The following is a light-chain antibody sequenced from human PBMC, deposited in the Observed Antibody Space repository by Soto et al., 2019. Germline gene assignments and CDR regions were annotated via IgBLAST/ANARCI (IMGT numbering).Light chain of an antibody. CDR1: SSDVGGYNY. Sequence: QSALTQPASVSGSPGQSITISCTGTSSDVGGYNYVSWYQQHPGKAPKLMIYDVSNRPSGVSNRFSGSKSGNTASLTISGLQAEEEAGYYSSSYTSSSTVVFGGGTKLPVL. CDR2: DVS. V-gene: IGLV2-14*01. CDR3: SSYTSSSTVV. J-gene: IGLJ2*01.